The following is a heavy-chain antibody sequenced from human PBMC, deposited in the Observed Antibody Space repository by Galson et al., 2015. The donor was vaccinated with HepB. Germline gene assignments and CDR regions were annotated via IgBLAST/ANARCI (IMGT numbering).Heavy chain of an antibody. V-gene: IGHV1-46*01. CDR2: INASGGTT. Sequence: SVKVSCKASGYTFTSFYLHWVRQAPGQGLEWMGVINASGGTTVYAQRFQGRVTLTRDTSTSTVYMELSSLTSEDTAGYYCARVPKIQLWFGSTGYYFDYWGQGTLVTVSS. CDR3: ARVPKIQLWFGSTGYYFDY. CDR1: GYTFTSFY. J-gene: IGHJ4*02. D-gene: IGHD5-18*01.